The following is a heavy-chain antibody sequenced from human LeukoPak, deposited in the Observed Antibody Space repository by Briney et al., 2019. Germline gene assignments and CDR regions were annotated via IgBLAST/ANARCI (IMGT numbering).Heavy chain of an antibody. CDR3: ARGYYFDSTGYFQYYFDY. J-gene: IGHJ4*02. D-gene: IGHD3-22*01. CDR1: GFTFSSYA. Sequence: GGSLRLSCAASGFTFSSYAMHWVRQAPGKGLEWVAVISYDGSNKYYADSVKGRFTISRDNSKNSLYLQMNSLRADDTAIYFCARGYYFDSTGYFQYYFDYWGQGTLVTVSS. CDR2: ISYDGSNK. V-gene: IGHV3-30*14.